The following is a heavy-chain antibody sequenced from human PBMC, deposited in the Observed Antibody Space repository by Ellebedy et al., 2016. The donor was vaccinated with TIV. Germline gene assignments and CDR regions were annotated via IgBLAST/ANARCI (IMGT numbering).Heavy chain of an antibody. CDR2: IYYRGST. CDR1: GFTFSNYW. J-gene: IGHJ4*02. D-gene: IGHD3-22*01. V-gene: IGHV4-59*01. CDR3: ARIADMSYDSSGYIDY. Sequence: ESLKISCAASGFTFSNYWMSWIRQPPGKGLEWIGYIYYRGSTNYNPSLVIRVTISVDTSRNQFSLRLSSVTAADTAVYYCARIADMSYDSSGYIDYWGQGTLVTVSS.